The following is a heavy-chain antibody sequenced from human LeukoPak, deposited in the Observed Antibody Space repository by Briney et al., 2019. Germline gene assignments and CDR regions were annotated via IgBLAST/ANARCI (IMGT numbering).Heavy chain of an antibody. D-gene: IGHD6-13*01. Sequence: SETLSLTCTVSGDSIISYYWGWIRQPPGKGVEWIGRIYTSGSTNYNPSLKSRVTISVDTSKNQFSLKLSSVTAADTAVYYCARDSTAAGFPNDAFDIWGQGTMVTVSS. J-gene: IGHJ3*02. V-gene: IGHV4-4*07. CDR2: IYTSGST. CDR1: GDSIISYY. CDR3: ARDSTAAGFPNDAFDI.